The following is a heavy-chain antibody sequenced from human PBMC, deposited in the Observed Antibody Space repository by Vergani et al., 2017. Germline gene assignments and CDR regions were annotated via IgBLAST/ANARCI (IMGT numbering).Heavy chain of an antibody. CDR1: GYSFTSYW. CDR3: ARPRYDGNALGDY. J-gene: IGHJ4*02. D-gene: IGHD4-23*01. Sequence: EVPLVQSGEEVKKPGESLTISCKGSGYSFTSYWIGWVRQMPGKGLEWMGIIFPVDSDTRYSPSFQGEVTISADKSISTADLQWSSIKGSDTAMYYCARPRYDGNALGDYWGQGTLVTVSS. CDR2: IFPVDSDT. V-gene: IGHV5-51*01.